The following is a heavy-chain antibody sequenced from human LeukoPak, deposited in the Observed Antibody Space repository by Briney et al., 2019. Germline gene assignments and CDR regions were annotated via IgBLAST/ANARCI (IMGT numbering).Heavy chain of an antibody. Sequence: PSETLSLTCAVYGGSFSGYYWSWIRQPPGKGLEWIGEINHSGSTNYNPSLKSRVTISVDTPKNQFSLKLSSVTAADTAVYYCARFIVVVDRKYYFDYWGQGTLVTVSS. D-gene: IGHD3-22*01. V-gene: IGHV4-34*01. CDR3: ARFIVVVDRKYYFDY. CDR1: GGSFSGYY. J-gene: IGHJ4*02. CDR2: INHSGST.